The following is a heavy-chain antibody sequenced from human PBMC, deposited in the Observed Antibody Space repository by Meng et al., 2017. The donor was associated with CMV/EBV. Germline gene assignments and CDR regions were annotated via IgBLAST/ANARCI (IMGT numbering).Heavy chain of an antibody. CDR2: IKSKTDGGTT. CDR3: TSTIGYYYDRSGYYLDY. J-gene: IGHJ4*02. V-gene: IGHV3-15*01. CDR1: GFTVSSNY. Sequence: GESLKISCAASGFTVSSNYMSWVRQAPGKGLEWVGRIKSKTDGGTTDYAAPVKGRFTISRDDSKNTLYLQMNSLKTEDTAVYYCTSTIGYYYDRSGYYLDYWGQGTLVTVSS. D-gene: IGHD3-22*01.